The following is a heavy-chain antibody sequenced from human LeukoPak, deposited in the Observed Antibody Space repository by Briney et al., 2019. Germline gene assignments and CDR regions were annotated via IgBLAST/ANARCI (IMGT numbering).Heavy chain of an antibody. CDR3: ARHGGWDFAL. CDR1: GGSFSGYY. V-gene: IGHV4-34*01. CDR2: INHSGST. Sequence: KASETLSLTCAVYGGSFSGYYWSWIRQPPGKGLEWIGEINHSGSTNYNPSLKSRVTISVDTSKNQFSLKLSSVTAADTAVYYCARHGGWDFALWGPGTLVTVSS. D-gene: IGHD3-10*01. J-gene: IGHJ2*01.